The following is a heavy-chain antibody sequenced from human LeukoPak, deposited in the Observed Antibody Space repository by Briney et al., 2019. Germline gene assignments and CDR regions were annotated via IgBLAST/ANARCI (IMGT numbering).Heavy chain of an antibody. J-gene: IGHJ4*02. Sequence: GGSLRLSCAASGFTFSSYAMSWVRQAPGKGLEWVSAIDTSGGHTYYADSVKGRFTISRDNSDNTLYLQMNSPRAEDTAVYYCAKESCSSRCNFDYWGQGTLVTVSS. CDR2: IDTSGGHT. CDR1: GFTFSSYA. CDR3: AKESCSSRCNFDY. D-gene: IGHD2-2*01. V-gene: IGHV3-23*01.